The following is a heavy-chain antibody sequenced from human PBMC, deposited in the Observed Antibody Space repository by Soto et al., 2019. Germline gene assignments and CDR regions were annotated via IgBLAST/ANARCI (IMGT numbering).Heavy chain of an antibody. V-gene: IGHV3-21*01. D-gene: IGHD3-10*01. CDR1: GFTFSSYY. CDR2: ISSSSSYI. Sequence: PGGSLRLSCAASGFTFSSYYMNWVRQAPGKGLEWVSSISSSSSYIYYAASVNGRFTISRDNAKNSLYLQMNSLRAEDTAVYYCAGTYGSADSWGQGTLVTVSS. CDR3: AGTYGSADS. J-gene: IGHJ5*01.